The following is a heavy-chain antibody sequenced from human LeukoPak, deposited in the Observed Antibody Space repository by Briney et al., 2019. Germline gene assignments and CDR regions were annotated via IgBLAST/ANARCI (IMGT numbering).Heavy chain of an antibody. CDR1: GLTFDDYT. J-gene: IGHJ1*01. Sequence: TGGSLRLSCAASGLTFDDYTMHWVRQAPGKGLEWVSLISWDGGSTYYADSMKGRFTISRDNSKNSLYLQMNSLRTEDTALYYCAKGAGPAPTIDDFFQHWGQGTLVTVSS. CDR3: AKGAGPAPTIDDFFQH. V-gene: IGHV3-43*01. D-gene: IGHD3-9*01. CDR2: ISWDGGST.